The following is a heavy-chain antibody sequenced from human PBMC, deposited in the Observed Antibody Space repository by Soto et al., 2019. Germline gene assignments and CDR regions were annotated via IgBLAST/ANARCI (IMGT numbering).Heavy chain of an antibody. J-gene: IGHJ4*02. CDR2: VRASGIT. D-gene: IGHD2-15*01. CDR1: GGSISSNY. CDR3: ARGAGVVAVDY. Sequence: SETLSLTCTVSGGSISSNYWTWIRHSAGKGLEWIGRVRASGITNQNPSLKSRVTISVDTSKNQFSLKLSSVTAADTAVYYCARGAGVVAVDYWGQGTLVTVSS. V-gene: IGHV4-4*07.